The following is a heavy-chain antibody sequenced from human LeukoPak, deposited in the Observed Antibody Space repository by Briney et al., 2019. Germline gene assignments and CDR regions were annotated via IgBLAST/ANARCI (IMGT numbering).Heavy chain of an antibody. CDR1: GFTFSSYG. Sequence: GGSLRLSCAASGFTFSSYGMHWVRQAPGKGLEWVAFIRYDGSNKYYADSVKGRFTISRDNSKNTLYLQMNSLRAEDTAVYYCAKDTYSSSSSDYWGQGTLVTVSS. CDR2: IRYDGSNK. D-gene: IGHD6-13*01. V-gene: IGHV3-30*02. J-gene: IGHJ4*02. CDR3: AKDTYSSSSSDY.